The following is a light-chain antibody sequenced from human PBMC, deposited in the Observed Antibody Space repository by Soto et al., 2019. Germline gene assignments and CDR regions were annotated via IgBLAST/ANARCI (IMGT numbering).Light chain of an antibody. V-gene: IGKV3-11*01. J-gene: IGKJ3*01. CDR3: QRRSGFT. CDR2: DAS. Sequence: EIVLTQSPATLSLSPGERATLSCRASQSIDSYLAWYQHKPGQAPRLLIHDASHRATGVPARFSGSGSGTDFTLTISRLEPEDFAVYYCQRRSGFTFGRATKV. CDR1: QSIDSY.